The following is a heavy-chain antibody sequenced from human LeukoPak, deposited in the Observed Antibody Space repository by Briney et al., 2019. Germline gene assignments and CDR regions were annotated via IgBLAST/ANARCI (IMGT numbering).Heavy chain of an antibody. D-gene: IGHD5-24*01. J-gene: IGHJ4*02. Sequence: GGSLRLSCAASGFTFSSYWMHWVRQAPGKGLVWVSRINSDGSSTSYADSVKGRFTISRDNAKNTLYLQMNSLRAEDTAVYYCASEGEGYNFWYWGQGTLVTVSS. V-gene: IGHV3-74*01. CDR3: ASEGEGYNFWY. CDR1: GFTFSSYW. CDR2: INSDGSST.